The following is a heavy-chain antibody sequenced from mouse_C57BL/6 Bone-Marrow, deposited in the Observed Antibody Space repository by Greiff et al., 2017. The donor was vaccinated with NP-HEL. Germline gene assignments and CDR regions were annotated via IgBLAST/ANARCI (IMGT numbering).Heavy chain of an antibody. Sequence: VQLQQPGAELVRPGSSVKLSCKASGYTFTSYWMDWVKQRPGQGLEWIGNIYPSDSETHYNQKFKDKATLTVDKSSSTAYMQLSSLTSEDSAVYYCARGDYYGSSYGFAYWGQGTLVTVSA. CDR3: ARGDYYGSSYGFAY. CDR1: GYTFTSYW. J-gene: IGHJ3*01. V-gene: IGHV1-61*01. D-gene: IGHD1-1*01. CDR2: IYPSDSET.